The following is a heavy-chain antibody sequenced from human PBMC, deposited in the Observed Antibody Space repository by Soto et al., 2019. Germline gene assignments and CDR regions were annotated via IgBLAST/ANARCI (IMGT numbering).Heavy chain of an antibody. D-gene: IGHD1-26*01. Sequence: QVQLVQYGAEVKKPGASVKVSCKASGYNFMRYGFTWVRQAPGQGLEWMGWINVDNGETKYPQKIQGRVTMTTDTSTSTVYMELRSLTSDDTAVYYCARWISVGYSDWFDPWGHGTLVTVSS. J-gene: IGHJ5*02. CDR3: ARWISVGYSDWFDP. V-gene: IGHV1-18*04. CDR1: GYNFMRYG. CDR2: INVDNGET.